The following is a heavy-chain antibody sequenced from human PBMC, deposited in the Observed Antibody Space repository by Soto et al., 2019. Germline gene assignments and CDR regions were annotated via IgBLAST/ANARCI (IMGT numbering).Heavy chain of an antibody. J-gene: IGHJ6*03. Sequence: QLQLQESGPGLVKPSETLSLTCTVSGGSISSSSYYWGWIRQPPGKGLEWIGSIYYSGSTYYNPSLKSRVTISVDTSKTQFSLKLSSVHAADTAVYYCARHRRDCSSTSCYVLYYYMDVWGKGTTVTVSS. CDR2: IYYSGST. D-gene: IGHD2-2*01. CDR1: GGSISSSSYY. CDR3: ARHRRDCSSTSCYVLYYYMDV. V-gene: IGHV4-39*01.